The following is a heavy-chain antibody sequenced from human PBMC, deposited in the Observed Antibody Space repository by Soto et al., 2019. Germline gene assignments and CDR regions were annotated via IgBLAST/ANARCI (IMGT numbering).Heavy chain of an antibody. Sequence: SETLSLTCTVSGGSISSYYWSWIRQPPGKGLEWIGYIYYSGSTNYNPSLKSRVTISVDTSKNQFSLKLSSVTAADTAVYYCGRVYDSKLGDGSDPWGQGPRVTV. J-gene: IGHJ5*02. CDR1: GGSISSYY. V-gene: IGHV4-59*01. D-gene: IGHD3-22*01. CDR2: IYYSGST. CDR3: GRVYDSKLGDGSDP.